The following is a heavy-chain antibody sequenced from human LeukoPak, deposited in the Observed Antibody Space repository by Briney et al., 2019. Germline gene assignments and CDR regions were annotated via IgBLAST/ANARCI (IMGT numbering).Heavy chain of an antibody. D-gene: IGHD6-13*01. CDR2: ISGSGGST. Sequence: GGSLRLSCAASGFTFSSYAMSWVRQAPGKGLEWVSAISGSGGSTYYADSVKGRFTISRDNSKNTLYLQMNSLRAEDTAVYYCAKFSGYSSSLYGMDVWGQGTTVAVSS. CDR1: GFTFSSYA. V-gene: IGHV3-23*01. J-gene: IGHJ6*02. CDR3: AKFSGYSSSLYGMDV.